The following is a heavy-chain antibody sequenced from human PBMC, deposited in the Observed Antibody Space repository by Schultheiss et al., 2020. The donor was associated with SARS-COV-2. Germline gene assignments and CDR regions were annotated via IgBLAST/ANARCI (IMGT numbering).Heavy chain of an antibody. CDR3: AKDPTSWNYGDY. Sequence: GGSLRLSCAASGFTFSSYGIHWVRQAPGKGLEWVAVISYDGSNKYYADSVKGRFTISRDNSKNTLYLQMNSLRAEDTAVYYCAKDPTSWNYGDYWGQGTLVTVSS. J-gene: IGHJ4*02. CDR1: GFTFSSYG. D-gene: IGHD1-7*01. V-gene: IGHV3-30*18. CDR2: ISYDGSNK.